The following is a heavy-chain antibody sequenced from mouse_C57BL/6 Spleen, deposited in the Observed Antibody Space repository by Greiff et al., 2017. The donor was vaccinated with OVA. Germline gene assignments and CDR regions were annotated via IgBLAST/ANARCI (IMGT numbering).Heavy chain of an antibody. D-gene: IGHD2-5*01. V-gene: IGHV1-81*01. CDR2: IYPRSGNT. J-gene: IGHJ3*01. CDR3: ATYSKRFAY. Sequence: QVQLQQSGAELARPGASVKLSCKASGYTFTSYGISWVKQRTGQGLEWIGEIYPRSGNTYYNEKFKGKATLTADKSSSTAYMELRSLTSEDSAVYFCATYSKRFAYWGQGTLVTVSA. CDR1: GYTFTSYG.